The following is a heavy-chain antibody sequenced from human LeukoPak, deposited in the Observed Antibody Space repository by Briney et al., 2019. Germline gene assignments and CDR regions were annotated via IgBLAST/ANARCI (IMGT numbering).Heavy chain of an antibody. CDR3: ARGAAVAGKVNSYYYYGMDV. CDR1: GFTFDDYA. J-gene: IGHJ6*04. CDR2: ISWNSGSI. D-gene: IGHD6-19*01. Sequence: GRSLRLSCAASGFTFDDYAMHWVRQAPGKGLEWVSGISWNSGSIGYADSVKGRFTISRDNAKNSLYLQMNSLRAEDTAVYYCARGAAVAGKVNSYYYYGMDVWGKGTTVTVSS. V-gene: IGHV3-9*01.